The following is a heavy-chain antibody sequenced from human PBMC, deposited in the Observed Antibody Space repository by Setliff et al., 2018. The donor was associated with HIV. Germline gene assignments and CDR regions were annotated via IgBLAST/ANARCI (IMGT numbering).Heavy chain of an antibody. CDR1: GDSIRSYY. Sequence: SETLSLTCTVSGDSIRSYYWSWIRQPPGKGLEWIGYIYYSGGTYYNPSLKSRVTISVDTSKNQFSLKLNSVTSTDTAVYYSAKRTFGSGRFDPWGQGTLVTVSS. D-gene: IGHD3-16*01. CDR3: AKRTFGSGRFDP. V-gene: IGHV4-59*08. J-gene: IGHJ5*02. CDR2: IYYSGGT.